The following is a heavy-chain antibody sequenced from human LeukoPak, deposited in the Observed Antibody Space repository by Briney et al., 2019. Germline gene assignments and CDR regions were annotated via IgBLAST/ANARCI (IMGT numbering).Heavy chain of an antibody. D-gene: IGHD1-14*01. V-gene: IGHV3-74*01. CDR1: VFTFSSYW. CDR2: INSDGSST. J-gene: IGHJ4*02. CDR3: ARVQDRYYFDS. Sequence: GGSLRPSCAASVFTFSSYWMHWVRQAPGKGLVWVSRINSDGSSTNYADSVKGRFTISRDNAKNTLFLQMNSLRAEDTAVYYCARVQDRYYFDSWGQGTLVTVSS.